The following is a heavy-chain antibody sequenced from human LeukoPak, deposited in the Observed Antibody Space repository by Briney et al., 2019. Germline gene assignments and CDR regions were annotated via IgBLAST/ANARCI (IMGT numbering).Heavy chain of an antibody. CDR2: INSDGSRG. Sequence: AGGSLRLSCAGFTFSHNWMHWVRQAPGKGLVRVAQINSDGSRGSYADSVKGRFTISRDNAENTLYLHMDGLRAEDTALYYCATGCSTAACFGDYWGQGALVTVSS. V-gene: IGHV3-74*01. CDR3: ATGCSTAACFGDY. J-gene: IGHJ4*02. CDR1: GFTFSHNW. D-gene: IGHD3-10*01.